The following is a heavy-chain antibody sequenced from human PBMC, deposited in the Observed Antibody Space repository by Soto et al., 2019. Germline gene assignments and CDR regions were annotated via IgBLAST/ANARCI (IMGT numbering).Heavy chain of an antibody. J-gene: IGHJ3*02. Sequence: PLETLCLTCSVSGGSIGSYDWSWIWQPPGKGLEWIGYIYYSGSTNYNPSLKSRVTISVDTSKNQFSLKLSSVTAADTAVYYCASTISADAFDIWGQGTMVTVSS. CDR2: IYYSGST. D-gene: IGHD3-3*01. V-gene: IGHV4-59*01. CDR1: GGSIGSYD. CDR3: ASTISADAFDI.